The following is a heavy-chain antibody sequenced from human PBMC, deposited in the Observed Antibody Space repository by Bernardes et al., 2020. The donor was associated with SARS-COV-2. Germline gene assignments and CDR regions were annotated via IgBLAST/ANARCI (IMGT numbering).Heavy chain of an antibody. J-gene: IGHJ6*02. Sequence: SETLSLTCSVSGGSISPHYWSWIRQPPGGGLDWIGYISYSGTTNYKPSLRSRVTISVDTSNNQFSLTLRSVTAADTAVYFCARGILYNYYAMDVWGQGTTVTVSS. D-gene: IGHD3-3*02. CDR1: GGSISPHY. CDR3: ARGILYNYYAMDV. V-gene: IGHV4-59*11. CDR2: ISYSGTT.